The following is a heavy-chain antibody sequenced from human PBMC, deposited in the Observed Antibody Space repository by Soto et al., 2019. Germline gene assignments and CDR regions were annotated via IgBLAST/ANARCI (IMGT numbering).Heavy chain of an antibody. CDR2: IIPIFGTA. V-gene: IGHV1-69*13. CDR1: GGTFSSYA. J-gene: IGHJ6*02. CDR3: ARSIIYGSGSSAPTYYGMDV. Sequence: ASVKVSCKASGGTFSSYAISWVRQAPGQGLECMGGIIPIFGTANYAQKFQGRVTITADESTSTAYMELSSLRSEDTAVYYCARSIIYGSGSSAPTYYGMDVWGQGTTVTVSS. D-gene: IGHD3-10*01.